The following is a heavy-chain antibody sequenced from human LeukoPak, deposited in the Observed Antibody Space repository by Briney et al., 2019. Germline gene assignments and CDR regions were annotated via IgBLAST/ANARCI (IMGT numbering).Heavy chain of an antibody. D-gene: IGHD6-13*01. CDR2: IYPGDSDT. CDR1: GYSFTSYW. V-gene: IGHV5-51*01. CDR3: ARRAVAEQQLINWFDP. Sequence: GESLKISCQGSGYSFTSYWIGWVRQMPGKGLEWMGIIYPGDSDTRYSPSFQGQVTISADKSISTAYLQWSSLKASDTAMYYCARRAVAEQQLINWFDPWGQGTLVTVSS. J-gene: IGHJ5*02.